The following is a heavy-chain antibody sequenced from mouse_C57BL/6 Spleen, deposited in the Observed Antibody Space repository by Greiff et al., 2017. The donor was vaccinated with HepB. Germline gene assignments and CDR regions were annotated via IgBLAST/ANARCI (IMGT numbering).Heavy chain of an antibody. D-gene: IGHD1-1*01. J-gene: IGHJ4*01. CDR2: IDPEDGET. V-gene: IGHV14-2*01. CDR3: ARRDGSSNYYAMDY. CDR1: GFNIKDYY. Sequence: EVQRVESGAELVKPGASVKLSCTASGFNIKDYYMHWVKQRTEQGLEWIGRIDPEDGETKYAPKFQGKATITADTSSNTAYLQLSSLTSEDTAVYYCARRDGSSNYYAMDYWGQGTSVTVSS.